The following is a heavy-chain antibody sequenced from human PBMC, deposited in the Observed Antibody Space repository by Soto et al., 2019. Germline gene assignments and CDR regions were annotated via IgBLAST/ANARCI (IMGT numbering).Heavy chain of an antibody. Sequence: GESRKISCKGSGYNFTSYWISWVRQMPGKGLEWMGRIDPSDSYTNYRPSFQGHVTISADKSISTAYLQWSSLKASDTAMYYCARHNPHDFWTGYDDNWFDPWGQGTLVTVSS. D-gene: IGHD3-3*01. CDR2: IDPSDSYT. CDR1: GYNFTSYW. V-gene: IGHV5-10-1*01. J-gene: IGHJ5*02. CDR3: ARHNPHDFWTGYDDNWFDP.